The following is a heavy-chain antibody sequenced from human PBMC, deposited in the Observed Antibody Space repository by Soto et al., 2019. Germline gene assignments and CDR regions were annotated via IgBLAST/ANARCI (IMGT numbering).Heavy chain of an antibody. CDR2: ISGSGGST. CDR3: AKAIEYCSGGSCFIYYHSMDV. J-gene: IGHJ6*03. V-gene: IGHV3-23*01. D-gene: IGHD2-15*01. CDR1: GGTFINYA. Sequence: GLSLRLSWAASGGTFINYAMSWIRQTPGKGLEWVSAISGSGGSTYYADSVKGRFTISRDNSKNTLYLQMNSLRAEDTAVYYCAKAIEYCSGGSCFIYYHSMDVWGNGPPVTVS.